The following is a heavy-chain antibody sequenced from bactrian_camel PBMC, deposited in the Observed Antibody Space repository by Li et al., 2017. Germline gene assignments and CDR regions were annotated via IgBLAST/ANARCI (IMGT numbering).Heavy chain of an antibody. J-gene: IGHJ4*01. Sequence: VQLVESGGGLVQPGGSLRLSCVASGFAFSSYAMSWVRQPPGSGLEWSGGIDSSGSRTVLADSTKGRFTISRDNTKNMLYLQLNSVKSGDAAMYYCANGGAVEYGGAWYEPPNNYWGQGTQVTVS. CDR3: ANGGAVEYGGAWYEPPNNY. CDR1: GFAFSSYA. D-gene: IGHD5*01. CDR2: IDSSGSRT. V-gene: IGHV3S42*01.